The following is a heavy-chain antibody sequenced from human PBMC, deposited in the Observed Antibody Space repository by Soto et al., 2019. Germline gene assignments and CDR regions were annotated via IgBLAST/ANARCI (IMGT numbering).Heavy chain of an antibody. J-gene: IGHJ6*02. CDR3: ARQGAGELLFYYYYYGMDV. V-gene: IGHV4-39*01. CDR1: GGSISSSSYY. Sequence: SETLSLTCTASGGSISSSSYYWGWIRQPPGKGLEWIGSIYYSGSTYYNPSLKSRVTISVDTSKNQFSLKLSSVAAADTAVYYCARQGAGELLFYYYYYGMDVWGQGTTVTVS. CDR2: IYYSGST. D-gene: IGHD3-10*01.